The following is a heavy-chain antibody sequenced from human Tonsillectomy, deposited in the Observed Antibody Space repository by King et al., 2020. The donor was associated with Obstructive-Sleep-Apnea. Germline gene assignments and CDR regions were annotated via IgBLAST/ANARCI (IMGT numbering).Heavy chain of an antibody. CDR2: ISDSGTFK. CDR3: AREASRFRDALDF. J-gene: IGHJ3*01. V-gene: IGHV3-21*01. Sequence: VQLVESGGGLVKPGGSLRLSCAASGFTFSSFRMNWVRQAPGQGLEWVSSISDSGTFKFYLDSLKGRFTISRDNAENSLYLQMNSLRDEDTAVYFCAREASRFRDALDFWGQGTLVTVSS. D-gene: IGHD3-3*01. CDR1: GFTFSSFR.